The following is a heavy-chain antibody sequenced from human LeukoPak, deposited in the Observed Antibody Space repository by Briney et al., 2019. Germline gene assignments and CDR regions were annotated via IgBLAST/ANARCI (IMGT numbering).Heavy chain of an antibody. D-gene: IGHD3-16*02. CDR2: IKSKTDGGTT. CDR1: GFTFSTYW. J-gene: IGHJ4*02. CDR3: ATPALNAWGNYRYIFDY. V-gene: IGHV3-15*01. Sequence: PGGSLRLSCAASGFTFSTYWMQWVRQAPGKGLEWVGRIKSKTDGGTTDYAAPVKGRFTISRDDSKDMLFLQLNSLTIEDTAVYYCATPALNAWGNYRYIFDYWGQGTLVTVSS.